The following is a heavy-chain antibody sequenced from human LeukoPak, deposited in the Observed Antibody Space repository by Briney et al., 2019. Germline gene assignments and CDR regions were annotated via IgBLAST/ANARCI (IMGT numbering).Heavy chain of an antibody. Sequence: PGGSLRLSCAASGFTFSDYYMSWLRQAPGKGLEWISYISSSESTTYYADSVKGRFTISRDNAKSSLDLQMNSLRAEVSAVYYCARSSFVFKQNTAYDILTGYFLHWGQGTRVTVSS. V-gene: IGHV3-11*01. J-gene: IGHJ4*02. D-gene: IGHD3-9*01. CDR3: ARSSFVFKQNTAYDILTGYFLH. CDR2: ISSSESTT. CDR1: GFTFSDYY.